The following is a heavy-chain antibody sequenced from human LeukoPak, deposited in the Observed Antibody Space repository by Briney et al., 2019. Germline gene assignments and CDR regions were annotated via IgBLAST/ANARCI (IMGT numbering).Heavy chain of an antibody. V-gene: IGHV3-53*01. Sequence: GGSLRLSCAASGFTFSSYSMNWVRQAPGKGLEWVSVIYSGGSTYYADSVKGRFTISRDNSKNTLYLQMNSLRAEDTAVYYCARIGGYSGYEFDYWGQGTLVTVSS. CDR1: GFTFSSYS. CDR3: ARIGGYSGYEFDY. D-gene: IGHD5-12*01. CDR2: IYSGGST. J-gene: IGHJ4*02.